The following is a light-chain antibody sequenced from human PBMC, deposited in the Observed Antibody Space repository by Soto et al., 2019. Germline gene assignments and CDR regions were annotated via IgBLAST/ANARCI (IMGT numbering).Light chain of an antibody. Sequence: EVVLTQSPGTLSLSPGQRASLSCRASQSVSSNSLAWYQQRPGQTPRLLIYGASTRAAGIPDRFSGSGSGTDFTLTISRLEPEDFAVYYCQQYGSLLTFGGGTKVEIK. CDR1: QSVSSNS. CDR2: GAS. J-gene: IGKJ4*01. V-gene: IGKV3-20*01. CDR3: QQYGSLLT.